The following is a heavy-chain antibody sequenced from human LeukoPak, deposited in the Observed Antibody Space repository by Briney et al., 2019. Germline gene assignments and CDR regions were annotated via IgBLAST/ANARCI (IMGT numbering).Heavy chain of an antibody. CDR2: INTDGSST. D-gene: IGHD3-22*01. CDR3: ARDKNYYDSSGYYYS. Sequence: GGSLRLSCAASGFTFSSYWMHWVRQAPGKGLVWVSRINTDGSSTSYADSVKGRFTISRDNAKNTLYLQMNSLTAEDTAVYYCARDKNYYDSSGYYYSWGQGTLVTVSS. CDR1: GFTFSSYW. J-gene: IGHJ4*02. V-gene: IGHV3-74*01.